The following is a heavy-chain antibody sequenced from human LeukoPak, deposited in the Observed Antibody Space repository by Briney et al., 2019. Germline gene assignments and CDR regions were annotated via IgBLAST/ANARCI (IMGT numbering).Heavy chain of an antibody. V-gene: IGHV3-7*01. CDR3: ARDRVWGSYRWYYFDY. J-gene: IGHJ4*02. D-gene: IGHD3-16*02. Sequence: GGSLRLSCAASGFTFSSFWMSWVRQAPGKGLEWVANIKQDGSEKYYVDSVKGRFTISRDNAKNSLYLQMNSLRAEDTAVYYCARDRVWGSYRWYYFDYWGQGTLVTVSS. CDR1: GFTFSSFW. CDR2: IKQDGSEK.